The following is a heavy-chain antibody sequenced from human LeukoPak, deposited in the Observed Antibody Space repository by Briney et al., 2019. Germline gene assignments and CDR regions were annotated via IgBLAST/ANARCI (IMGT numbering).Heavy chain of an antibody. CDR3: ARVFACSSTSCPIYYYYGMDV. CDR1: GFTFSDYY. J-gene: IGHJ6*04. D-gene: IGHD2-2*01. V-gene: IGHV3-11*04. CDR2: ISSSGSTI. Sequence: PGGSLRLSCAASGFTFSDYYMSWIRQAPGKGLEWVSYISSSGSTIYYADSVKGRFTISRDNAKNSLYLQMNSLRAEDTAVYYCARVFACSSTSCPIYYYYGMDVWGKGTTVTVSS.